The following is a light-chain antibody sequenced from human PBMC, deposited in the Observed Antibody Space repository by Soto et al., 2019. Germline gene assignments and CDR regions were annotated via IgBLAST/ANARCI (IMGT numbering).Light chain of an antibody. CDR1: QSISSY. Sequence: DIQMTQSPSSLSASVGDRVTITCRASQSISSYLNWYQQKPGKAPKLQIYAASSLQSGVPSRFSGSGYGTDFTLTISSLQPEDFATYYCQQSYSTPFTFGPGTKVDIK. CDR2: AAS. V-gene: IGKV1-39*01. J-gene: IGKJ3*01. CDR3: QQSYSTPFT.